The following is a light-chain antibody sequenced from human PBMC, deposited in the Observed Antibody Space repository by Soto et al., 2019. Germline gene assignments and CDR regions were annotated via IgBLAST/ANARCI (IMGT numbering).Light chain of an antibody. CDR1: ESVGIH. V-gene: IGKV3-15*01. Sequence: EIVMTQSPATLSMSPGERAALSCRASESVGIHLAWYQQKPGQAPRLLIYSASTRATGIPARFSASGSGTEFTLTISSLQSEDFAVYYCQQYNNWPLTFGPGTRVDIK. J-gene: IGKJ3*01. CDR3: QQYNNWPLT. CDR2: SAS.